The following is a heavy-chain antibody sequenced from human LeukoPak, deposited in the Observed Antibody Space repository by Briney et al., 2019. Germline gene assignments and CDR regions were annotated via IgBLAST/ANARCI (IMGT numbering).Heavy chain of an antibody. V-gene: IGHV3-13*04. Sequence: PGGSLRPSCAASGFAFSNYDMLWVRQATGKGLEWVSAINTAADTYYPDSVKGRFTISRENAKSSLYLQMNSLRVGDTAVYYCVRAPPGTGWLIDHWGQGTLVAVSS. CDR3: VRAPPGTGWLIDH. J-gene: IGHJ4*02. D-gene: IGHD6-19*01. CDR2: INTAADT. CDR1: GFAFSNYD.